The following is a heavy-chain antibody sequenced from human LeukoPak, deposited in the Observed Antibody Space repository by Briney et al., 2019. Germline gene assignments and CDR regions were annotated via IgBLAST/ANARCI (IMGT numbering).Heavy chain of an antibody. J-gene: IGHJ4*02. V-gene: IGHV4-61*02. CDR1: GGSISSGSYF. D-gene: IGHD4-11*01. Sequence: PSETLSLTCTVSGGSISSGSYFWSWIRQPAGKGLEWIGRIYTRGSTYYNPSLKSRVTISVDRSKNQFSLKLSSVTAADTAVYYCASRPSNAGYFDYWGQGTLVTVSS. CDR2: IYTRGST. CDR3: ASRPSNAGYFDY.